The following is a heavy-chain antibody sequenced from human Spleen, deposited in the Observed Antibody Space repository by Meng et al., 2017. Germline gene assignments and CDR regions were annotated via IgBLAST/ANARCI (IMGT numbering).Heavy chain of an antibody. CDR1: GGSFSDYY. CDR2: INHSGST. D-gene: IGHD4-17*01. CDR3: ARGPTTMTHDFDY. Sequence: QVQLQQWGACLSNPSETLSLTCVVSGGSFSDYYWSWIRQPPGKGLEWIGEINHSGSTNYNPSLESRATISVDTSQNNLSLKLSSVTAADSAVYYCARGPTTMTHDFDYWGQGTLVTVSS. V-gene: IGHV4-34*01. J-gene: IGHJ4*02.